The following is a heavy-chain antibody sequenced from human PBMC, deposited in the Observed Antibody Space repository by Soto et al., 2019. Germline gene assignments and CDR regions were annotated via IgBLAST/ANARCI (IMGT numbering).Heavy chain of an antibody. CDR2: ISYDGSNK. D-gene: IGHD6-13*01. CDR1: GFTFSSYA. J-gene: IGHJ6*02. V-gene: IGHV3-30-3*01. Sequence: QVQLVESGGGVVQPGRSLRLSCAASGFTFSSYAMHWVRQAPGKGLEWVAVISYDGSNKYYADSVNGRFTISRDNSKNTLYLQMNSLRAEDTAVYYCARALPAGPRNYYGMDVWGQGTTVTVSS. CDR3: ARALPAGPRNYYGMDV.